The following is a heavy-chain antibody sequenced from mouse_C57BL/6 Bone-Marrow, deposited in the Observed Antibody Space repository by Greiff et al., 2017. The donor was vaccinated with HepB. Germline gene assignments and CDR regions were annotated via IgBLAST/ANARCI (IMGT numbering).Heavy chain of an antibody. CDR3: TRRAGTDWYFDV. D-gene: IGHD4-1*01. J-gene: IGHJ1*03. V-gene: IGHV1-15*01. Sequence: VQLQQSGAELVRPGASVTLSCKASGYTFTDYEMHWVKQTPVHGLEWIGAIDPETGGTAYNQKFKGKAILTADKSSSTAYMKLRSLTSEDSAVYYCTRRAGTDWYFDVWGTGTTVTVSS. CDR2: IDPETGGT. CDR1: GYTFTDYE.